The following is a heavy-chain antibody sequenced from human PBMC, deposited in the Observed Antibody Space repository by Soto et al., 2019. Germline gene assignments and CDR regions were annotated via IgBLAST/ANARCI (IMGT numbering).Heavy chain of an antibody. V-gene: IGHV3-23*01. J-gene: IGHJ4*02. D-gene: IGHD1-26*01. CDR2: ISALGGRT. CDR3: APPGLVGATSQFDY. CDR1: GFAFSTYG. Sequence: GGSLRLSCAASGFAFSTYGVSWVRQAPGQGLEWVSGISALGGRTDYADSVKGRFTISRDNPKNTLYLQMNSLRAEDTAVYYCAPPGLVGATSQFDYWGQGTLVTVSS.